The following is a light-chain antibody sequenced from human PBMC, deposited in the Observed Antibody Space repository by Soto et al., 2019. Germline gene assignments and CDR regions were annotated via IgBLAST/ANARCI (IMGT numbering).Light chain of an antibody. CDR1: QSVSTN. J-gene: IGKJ3*01. V-gene: IGKV3-20*01. CDR3: QQYGRSPFT. CDR2: GSS. Sequence: EIVLTQSPATLSVSPLEIATLSCRASQSVSTNLAWYQQKLGQAPRVLIYGSSSRATGVPARFSASGSGTDFTPTISRLEPEDFAVYYCQQYGRSPFTFGPGTKVDIK.